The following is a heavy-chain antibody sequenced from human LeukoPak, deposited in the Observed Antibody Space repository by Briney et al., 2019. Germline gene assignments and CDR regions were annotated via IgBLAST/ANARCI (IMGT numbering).Heavy chain of an antibody. D-gene: IGHD3-22*01. CDR2: IDPSDSYT. J-gene: IGHJ4*02. Sequence: GESLRISCKGSGYSFNSYWISGVRQMPGKGLEWMGRIDPSDSYTNYSPSFQGHVTISADKSISTAYLHWSSLKASDTAMYYCARKSEVITPFDYWGQGSLVTVSS. CDR1: GYSFNSYW. CDR3: ARKSEVITPFDY. V-gene: IGHV5-10-1*01.